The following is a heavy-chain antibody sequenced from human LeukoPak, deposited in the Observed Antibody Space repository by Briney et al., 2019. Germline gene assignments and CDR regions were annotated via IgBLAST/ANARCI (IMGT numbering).Heavy chain of an antibody. Sequence: PGGSLRLSCAASGFMFDDYGMSWVRQAPGKGLEWVSSISSSSTHIYYADSVKGRFTISRDNAKNSLYLQMNSLRAEDTAVYYCAKVVNGFIEYWGQGTLVTVSS. CDR3: AKVVNGFIEY. CDR1: GFMFDDYG. V-gene: IGHV3-21*01. D-gene: IGHD3-16*02. J-gene: IGHJ4*02. CDR2: ISSSSTHI.